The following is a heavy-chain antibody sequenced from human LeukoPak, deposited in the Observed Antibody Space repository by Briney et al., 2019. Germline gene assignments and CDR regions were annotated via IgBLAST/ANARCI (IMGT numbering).Heavy chain of an antibody. D-gene: IGHD6-13*01. Sequence: SETLSLTCTVSGGSISGNSYYWSWIRQPPGKGLEWIGYIYYSGSTNYNPSLKSRVTISVDTSKNQFSLRLSSVTAADTALYYCARVTGYMVEDYFDYWGQGTLVTVSS. CDR1: GGSISGNSYY. V-gene: IGHV4-61*01. J-gene: IGHJ4*02. CDR2: IYYSGST. CDR3: ARVTGYMVEDYFDY.